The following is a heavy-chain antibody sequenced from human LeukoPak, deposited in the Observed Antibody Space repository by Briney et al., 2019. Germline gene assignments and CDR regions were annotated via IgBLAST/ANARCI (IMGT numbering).Heavy chain of an antibody. CDR3: ANYGSGTY. J-gene: IGHJ1*01. CDR1: GGSISSSRYY. CDR2: VFYTGTT. D-gene: IGHD3-10*01. V-gene: IGHV4-39*01. Sequence: SETLSLTCTVSGGSISSSRYYWAWIRQPSGKGLEWIGSVFYTGTTDYNPSLNSRVTISMDTSKNQFSLNLGSVTAADSAFYYCANYGSGTYWGQGTSVTLSS.